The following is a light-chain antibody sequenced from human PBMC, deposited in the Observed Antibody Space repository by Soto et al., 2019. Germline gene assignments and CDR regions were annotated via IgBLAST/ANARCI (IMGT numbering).Light chain of an antibody. CDR2: DAS. CDR3: QKYKSATLT. V-gene: IGKV1-27*01. J-gene: IGKJ4*02. Sequence: MRVTKCAACLSASVGDRVTITCRASQGIXNYLGWYQQKPGKVPKFLXDDASTLQSGGPSRFSGSGSATDFTLPISSLHPEDVANYYCQKYKSATLTFGGGTKVDI. CDR1: QGIXNY.